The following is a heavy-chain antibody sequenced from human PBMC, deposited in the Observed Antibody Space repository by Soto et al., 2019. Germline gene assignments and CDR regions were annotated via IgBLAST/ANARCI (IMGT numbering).Heavy chain of an antibody. CDR3: AKDGKSRGYSGYYYYYGMDV. Sequence: GGSLRLSCAASGFTFSSYGMHWVRQAPGKGLEWVAVISYDGSNKYYADSVKGRFTISRDNSKNTLYLQMNSLRAEDTAVYYCAKDGKSRGYSGYYYYYGMDVWGQGTTVTVS. J-gene: IGHJ6*02. CDR2: ISYDGSNK. V-gene: IGHV3-30*18. CDR1: GFTFSSYG. D-gene: IGHD5-12*01.